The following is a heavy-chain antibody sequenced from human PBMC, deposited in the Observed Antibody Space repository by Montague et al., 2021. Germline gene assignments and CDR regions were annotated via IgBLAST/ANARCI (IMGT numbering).Heavy chain of an antibody. CDR2: VPHGGRT. V-gene: IGHV4-38-2*02. J-gene: IGHJ6*03. Sequence: SETLSLTCTVSRSLINNDYYWGWIRQPPGKGLEWMGSVPHGGRTYYNPSLKSRVTISVDTSNNHFPLKLSSVTAADTAMYYCARERDRYYYMDIWGKGTTITVSS. CDR1: RSLINNDYY. CDR3: ARERDRYYYMDI.